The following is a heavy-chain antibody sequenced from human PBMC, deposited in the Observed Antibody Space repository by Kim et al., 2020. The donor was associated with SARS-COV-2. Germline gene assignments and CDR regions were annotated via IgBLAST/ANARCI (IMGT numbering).Heavy chain of an antibody. Sequence: GGSLRLSCAASGFTFSSYSMNWVRQAPGKGLEWVSSISSSSSYIYYADSVKGRFTISRDNAKNSLYLQMNSLRAEDTAVYYCARAANVLLWFGESPLIGDDYWGQGTLVTVSS. CDR3: ARAANVLLWFGESPLIGDDY. V-gene: IGHV3-21*01. J-gene: IGHJ4*02. D-gene: IGHD3-10*01. CDR2: ISSSSSYI. CDR1: GFTFSSYS.